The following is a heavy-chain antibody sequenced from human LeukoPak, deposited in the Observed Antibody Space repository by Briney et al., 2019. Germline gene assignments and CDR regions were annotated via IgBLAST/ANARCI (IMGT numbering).Heavy chain of an antibody. CDR1: GFTFSSYS. D-gene: IGHD2-2*01. CDR2: ISSSSSYI. Sequence: GGSLRLSCAASGFTFSSYSMNWVRQAPGKGLEWVSSISSSSSYIYYADSLKGRFTISRDNAKNSLYLQMNSLRAEHTDVYYCARVGQPLRYYFDYWGQGTLVTVSS. CDR3: ARVGQPLRYYFDY. V-gene: IGHV3-21*01. J-gene: IGHJ4*02.